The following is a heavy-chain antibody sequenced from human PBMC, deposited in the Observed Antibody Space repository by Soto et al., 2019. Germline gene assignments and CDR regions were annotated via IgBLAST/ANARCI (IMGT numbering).Heavy chain of an antibody. CDR1: GFTFSSYG. D-gene: IGHD3-3*01. J-gene: IGHJ6*03. V-gene: IGHV3-33*01. CDR2: IWYDGSNK. Sequence: GGSLRLSCAASGFTFSSYGMHWVRQAPGKGLEWVAVIWYDGSNKYYADSVKGRFTISRDNSKNTLYLQMNSLRAEDTAVYYCARDRITIFGVPTLLLYMDVWGKGTTVTVSS. CDR3: ARDRITIFGVPTLLLYMDV.